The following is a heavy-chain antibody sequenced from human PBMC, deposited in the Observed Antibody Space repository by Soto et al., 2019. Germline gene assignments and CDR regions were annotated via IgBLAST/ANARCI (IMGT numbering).Heavy chain of an antibody. V-gene: IGHV1-24*01. J-gene: IGHJ6*02. Sequence: ASVQVSCKVSGYTLTELSMHRVRQDPGKGLEWMGGFDPEDGETIYAQKFQGRVTMTEDTSTDTAYMELSSLRSEDTAVYYCARSRYYYYGMDVWGQGTTVTVSS. CDR3: ARSRYYYYGMDV. CDR1: GYTLTELS. CDR2: FDPEDGET.